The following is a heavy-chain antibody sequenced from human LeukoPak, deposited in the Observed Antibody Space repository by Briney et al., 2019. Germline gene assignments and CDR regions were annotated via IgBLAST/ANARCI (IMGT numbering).Heavy chain of an antibody. Sequence: SVKVSCKASGGTFSSYAISWVRQAPGQGLEWMGGIIPIFGTANYAQKFQGRVTITTDESTSTAYMELSSLRSEDTAVDYCATDYYYDSSGYPGFLDYWGQGTLVTVSS. V-gene: IGHV1-69*05. CDR3: ATDYYYDSSGYPGFLDY. CDR1: GGTFSSYA. CDR2: IIPIFGTA. D-gene: IGHD3-22*01. J-gene: IGHJ4*02.